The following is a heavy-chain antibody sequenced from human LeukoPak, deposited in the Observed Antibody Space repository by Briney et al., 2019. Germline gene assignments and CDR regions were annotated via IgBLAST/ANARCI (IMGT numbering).Heavy chain of an antibody. D-gene: IGHD4/OR15-4a*01. CDR2: INSDGSTT. V-gene: IGHV3-74*01. J-gene: IGHJ6*03. Sequence: GGSLRLSCAASGFTFSSYAMTWVRQAPGKGLVWVSRINSDGSTTTYADSVKGRFTISRDNAMNTLYLQMNSLRAEDTAVYYCARDRRLWNMDVWGTGTTVTISS. CDR3: ARDRRLWNMDV. CDR1: GFTFSSYA.